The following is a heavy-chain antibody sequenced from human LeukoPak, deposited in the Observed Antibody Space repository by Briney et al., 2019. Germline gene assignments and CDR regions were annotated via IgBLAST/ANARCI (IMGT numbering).Heavy chain of an antibody. J-gene: IGHJ4*02. Sequence: GGSLRLSCAASGFTFSAYAMHWVRQVPGKGLQWVAFIRYDGGTKYYADSVKGRFTVSRDNSKNTLYLQMNSLRAEDTAVYYCATDRAEYYYDSSGYYSHWGLGALVTVSS. V-gene: IGHV3-30*02. CDR1: GFTFSAYA. D-gene: IGHD3-22*01. CDR2: IRYDGGTK. CDR3: ATDRAEYYYDSSGYYSH.